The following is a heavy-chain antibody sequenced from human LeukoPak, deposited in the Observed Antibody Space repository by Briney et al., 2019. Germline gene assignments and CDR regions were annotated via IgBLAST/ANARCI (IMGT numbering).Heavy chain of an antibody. Sequence: GGSLRLSCAASGLTFTSYTMNWVRQAPGKGLQWVSSISITSTYINYADSVKGRFTISRDNAKNSLYLQMNSLRAEDTAVYYCASLGYSLDYWGQGTLVTVSS. D-gene: IGHD5-18*01. J-gene: IGHJ4*02. CDR1: GLTFTSYT. V-gene: IGHV3-21*01. CDR3: ASLGYSLDY. CDR2: ISITSTYI.